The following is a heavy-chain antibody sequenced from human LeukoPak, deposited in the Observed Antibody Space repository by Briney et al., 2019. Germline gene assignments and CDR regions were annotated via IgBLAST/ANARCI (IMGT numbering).Heavy chain of an antibody. Sequence: GRSLRLSCAASGFTFSSYAMHWVRQAPGKGLEWVAVISYDGSNKYYADSVKGRFTISRDSSKNTLYLQMNSLRAEDTAVYYCARERYSSGFDYWGQGTLVTVSS. D-gene: IGHD6-19*01. CDR3: ARERYSSGFDY. J-gene: IGHJ4*02. CDR1: GFTFSSYA. V-gene: IGHV3-30*04. CDR2: ISYDGSNK.